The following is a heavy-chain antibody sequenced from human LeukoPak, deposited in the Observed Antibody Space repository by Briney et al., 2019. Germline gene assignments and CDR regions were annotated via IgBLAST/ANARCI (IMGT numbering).Heavy chain of an antibody. CDR2: IYYSGST. CDR3: ARVYGDYGSWFDP. V-gene: IGHV4-39*01. Sequence: PSETLSLTCTVSGGSINNSNYYWGWIRQPPGKGLERIGSIYYSGSTYYNPSLKSRVTIFVDTSKNQFSLKMNSVTAADTAVYYCARVYGDYGSWFDPWGQGILVTVSS. CDR1: GGSINNSNYY. D-gene: IGHD4-17*01. J-gene: IGHJ5*02.